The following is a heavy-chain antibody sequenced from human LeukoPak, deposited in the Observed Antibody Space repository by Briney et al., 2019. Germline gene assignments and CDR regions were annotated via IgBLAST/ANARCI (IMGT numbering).Heavy chain of an antibody. CDR1: GGSFSGYY. J-gene: IGHJ4*02. D-gene: IGHD3-3*01. CDR2: INHSGST. V-gene: IGHV4-34*01. Sequence: SETLPLTCAVYGGSFSGYYWSWIRRPPGKGLEWIGEINHSGSTNYNPSLKSRVTISVDTSKNQFSLKLSSVTAADTAVYYCARVPHYDFWSGYSLLGIDYWGQGTLVTVSS. CDR3: ARVPHYDFWSGYSLLGIDY.